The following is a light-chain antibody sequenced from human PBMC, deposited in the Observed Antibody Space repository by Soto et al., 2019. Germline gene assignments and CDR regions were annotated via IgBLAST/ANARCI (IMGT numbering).Light chain of an antibody. Sequence: EIVLTQSPGTLSLSPGERATLSCRASQSVSSSYLAWYQQKPGQAPRLLIYGASGRATGIPDRFSGSGSGTDFTLTISRLEPEDFAVYYCQQYGSSGLTFGGGTKVEIK. V-gene: IGKV3-20*01. CDR2: GAS. CDR1: QSVSSSY. CDR3: QQYGSSGLT. J-gene: IGKJ4*01.